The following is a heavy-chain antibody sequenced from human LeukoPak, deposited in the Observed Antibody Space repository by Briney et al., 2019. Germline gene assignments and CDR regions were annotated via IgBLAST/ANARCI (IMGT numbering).Heavy chain of an antibody. CDR2: INPNSGGT. Sequence: ASVKVSCKASGYTFTGYYMHWARQAPGQGLEWMGRINPNSGGTNYAQKFQGRVTMTRDTSISTAYMELSRLRSDDTAVYYCASLGRYCSGGSCYLYFDYWGQGTLVTVSS. D-gene: IGHD2-15*01. CDR3: ASLGRYCSGGSCYLYFDY. V-gene: IGHV1-2*06. CDR1: GYTFTGYY. J-gene: IGHJ4*02.